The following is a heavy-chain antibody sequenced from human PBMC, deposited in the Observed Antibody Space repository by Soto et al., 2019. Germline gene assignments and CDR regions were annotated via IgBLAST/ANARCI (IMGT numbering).Heavy chain of an antibody. Sequence: SETLSLTCTVSVGSISSYYWSWIRQPPGKGLEWIGYIYYSGITNYNPSLKSRVTISVDTYKHQFSLKLSSVTAADTAVYYCARALGGNSYNWFDPWGQGTLVTVSS. J-gene: IGHJ5*02. CDR2: IYYSGIT. CDR3: ARALGGNSYNWFDP. CDR1: VGSISSYY. V-gene: IGHV4-59*01. D-gene: IGHD2-21*02.